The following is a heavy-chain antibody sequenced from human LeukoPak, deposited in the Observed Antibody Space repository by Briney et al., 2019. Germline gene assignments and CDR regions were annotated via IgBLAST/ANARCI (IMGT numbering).Heavy chain of an antibody. J-gene: IGHJ3*02. CDR2: INPNSDGT. Sequence: SVKVSCKASGYTFTGYFMLWVRKAPGQKLECMGWINPNSDGTNYAQKFQGRVTMTRDTSISTVYMELSRLTSDDTAVYYCARDILTDDAFDIWGQGTMVTVSS. D-gene: IGHD7-27*01. CDR3: ARDILTDDAFDI. V-gene: IGHV1-2*02. CDR1: GYTFTGYF.